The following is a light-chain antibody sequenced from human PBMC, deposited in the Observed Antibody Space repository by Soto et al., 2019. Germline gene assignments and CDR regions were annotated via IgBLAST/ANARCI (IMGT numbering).Light chain of an antibody. CDR3: CSYSGSSTLYV. J-gene: IGLJ1*01. CDR1: SSDVGSYNL. V-gene: IGLV2-23*02. Sequence: QSALTQPASVSGSPGQSITISCTGTSSDVGSYNLVSWYQQHPGKAPKLMIYEVSKRPSGVSNRFSGSKPGNTASLTISGLQAEDEADYYCCSYSGSSTLYVFGNGTKVTVL. CDR2: EVS.